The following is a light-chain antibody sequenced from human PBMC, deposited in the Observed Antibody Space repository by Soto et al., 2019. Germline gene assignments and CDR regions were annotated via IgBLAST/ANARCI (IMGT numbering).Light chain of an antibody. Sequence: DFQMTQSPSILSASVGDRVTITCRASQNIRSRLAWFQQKPGKAPKLLIYDASSLESGVPQRFSGSGSGTEFNLTISSLQPDDFATYYCQQYNSLVTFGGGTKVDIK. V-gene: IGKV1-5*01. J-gene: IGKJ4*01. CDR2: DAS. CDR1: QNIRSR. CDR3: QQYNSLVT.